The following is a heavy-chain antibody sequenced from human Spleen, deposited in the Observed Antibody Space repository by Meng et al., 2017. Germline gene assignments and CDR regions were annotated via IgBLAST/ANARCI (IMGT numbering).Heavy chain of an antibody. CDR1: GGSFSDYY. CDR3: ARGPTTMAHDFDY. CDR2: INHSGST. V-gene: IGHV4-34*01. D-gene: IGHD4-11*01. Sequence: QVQLQPWGAGLLKPSETLSLTCVVSGGSFSDYYWSWIRQPPGKVLEWIGEINHSGSTNYNPSLESRATISVDTSQNNLSLKLSSVTAADSAVYYCARGPTTMAHDFDYWGQGTLVTVSS. J-gene: IGHJ4*02.